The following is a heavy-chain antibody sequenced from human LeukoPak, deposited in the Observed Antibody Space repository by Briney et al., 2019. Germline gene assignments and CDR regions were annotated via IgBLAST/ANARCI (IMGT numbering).Heavy chain of an antibody. CDR3: ARATMVRGVMRSGFDY. CDR1: GGSISSYY. D-gene: IGHD3-10*01. Sequence: SETLSLTCTVSGGSISSYYWSWIRQPPGKGLEWIGYIYYSGSTNYNPSLKSRVTISVDTSKNQFSLKLSSVTAADTAVYYCARATMVRGVMRSGFDYWGQGTLVTVSS. J-gene: IGHJ4*02. V-gene: IGHV4-59*01. CDR2: IYYSGST.